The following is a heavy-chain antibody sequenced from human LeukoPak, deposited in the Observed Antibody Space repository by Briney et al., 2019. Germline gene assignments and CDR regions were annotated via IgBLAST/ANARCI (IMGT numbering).Heavy chain of an antibody. Sequence: GGSLRLSCVVSGFTFKNYAMSWVRQAPGKGLEWVSSISSTGFYVYYADSVKGRFTISRDNSKNTLHLQMNSLRAEDTAVYYCARSGEQQLSTGPGVDPWGQGTLVTVSS. CDR2: ISSTGFYV. CDR1: GFTFKNYA. V-gene: IGHV3-23*01. J-gene: IGHJ5*02. D-gene: IGHD6-13*01. CDR3: ARSGEQQLSTGPGVDP.